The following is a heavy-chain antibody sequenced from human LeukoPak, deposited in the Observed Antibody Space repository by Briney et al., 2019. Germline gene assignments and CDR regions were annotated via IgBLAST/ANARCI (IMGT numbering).Heavy chain of an antibody. V-gene: IGHV1-24*01. CDR2: FDPEDGET. CDR1: GYTFTSYD. Sequence: ASVKVSCKASGYTFTSYDINWVRQAPGKGLEWMGGFDPEDGETIYAQKFQGRVTMTEDTSTDTAYMELSSLRSEDTAVYYCATDQTESGYSYGYDYWGQGTLVTVSS. D-gene: IGHD5-18*01. CDR3: ATDQTESGYSYGYDY. J-gene: IGHJ4*02.